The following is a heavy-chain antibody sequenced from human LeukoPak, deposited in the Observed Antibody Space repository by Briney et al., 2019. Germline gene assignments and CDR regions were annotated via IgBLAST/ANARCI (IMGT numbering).Heavy chain of an antibody. Sequence: GGSLRLSCAVSGFTFSRYWMSWIRQAPGKGLEWVANIKPDGSERDYGDSVKGRFTISRDNAKNSLYLQMNSLRAEDTAIYYCAKVPDFDSWGQGTLVTVSS. CDR2: IKPDGSER. V-gene: IGHV3-7*03. CDR1: GFTFSRYW. J-gene: IGHJ4*02. CDR3: AKVPDFDS.